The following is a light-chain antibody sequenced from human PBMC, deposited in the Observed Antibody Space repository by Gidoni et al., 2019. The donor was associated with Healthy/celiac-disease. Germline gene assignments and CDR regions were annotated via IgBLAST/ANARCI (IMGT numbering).Light chain of an antibody. J-gene: IGKJ4*01. CDR2: DAS. V-gene: IGKV3-11*01. Sequence: EIVLTQSPATLSLSPGERATLSCRASQSVSSYLAWYQQKPGQAPRLRIYDASNRATGIPARFSGSGSGTDFTLTISSLEPEDFAVYYCQQRSNWPPRFTFGGGTKVEIK. CDR3: QQRSNWPPRFT. CDR1: QSVSSY.